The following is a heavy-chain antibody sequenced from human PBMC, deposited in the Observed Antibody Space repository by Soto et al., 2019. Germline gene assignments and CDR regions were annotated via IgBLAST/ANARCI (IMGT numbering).Heavy chain of an antibody. D-gene: IGHD3-3*01. CDR1: GYPVTAYY. J-gene: IGHJ3*02. CDR2: INPATGAA. V-gene: IGHV1-2*02. CDR3: ARGGGVGVAGSAAFDM. Sequence: QLHLVQSGAVVKKPGASVTVSCSASGYPVTAYYMHWVRQAPGRGLEWMGGINPATGAAKYTQTFQCRVTMTRDTSTRTVFMELSGLTSEDTAFFCRARGGGVGVAGSAAFDMWGQGTLVTVSS.